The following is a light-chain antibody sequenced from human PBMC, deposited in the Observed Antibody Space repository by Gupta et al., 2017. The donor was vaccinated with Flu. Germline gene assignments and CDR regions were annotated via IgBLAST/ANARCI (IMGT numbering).Light chain of an antibody. Sequence: TVLTQSPVTLFLSPGDRATLSCRASQSVGRYLAWYQQKPGQSPRLLISDASRATGIPARFSGSGSGTDFTLTISSLEPEDFAVYYCQQRSDWPPVITFGGGTKVEMK. V-gene: IGKV3-11*01. CDR1: QSVGRY. J-gene: IGKJ4*01. CDR3: QQRSDWPPVIT. CDR2: DAS.